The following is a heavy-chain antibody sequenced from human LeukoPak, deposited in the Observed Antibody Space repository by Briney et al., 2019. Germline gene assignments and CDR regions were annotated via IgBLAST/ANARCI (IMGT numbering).Heavy chain of an antibody. V-gene: IGHV3-15*01. CDR1: GFTFSNAW. Sequence: PGGSLRLSCAASGFTFSNAWMSWVRQAPGKGLEWVGHIKSKTDGGTTDYAAPVKGRFTISRDDSKNTLYLQMNSLKTEDTAVYYCTLELGYCSSTSCYRRDYWGQGTLVTVSS. CDR2: IKSKTDGGTT. CDR3: TLELGYCSSTSCYRRDY. J-gene: IGHJ4*02. D-gene: IGHD2-2*01.